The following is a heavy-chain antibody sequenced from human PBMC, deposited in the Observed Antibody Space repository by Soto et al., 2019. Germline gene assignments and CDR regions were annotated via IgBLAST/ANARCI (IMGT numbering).Heavy chain of an antibody. CDR3: ARVSRHARVGSPRIQLWLGAFDS. Sequence: ASVKVSCKASGYTFTGYYMHWVRQAPGQGLEWMGWINPNSGGTNYAQKFQGWVTMTRDTSISTAYMELSRLRSDDTAVYYCARVSRHARVGSPRIQLWLGAFDSWGQGTMVTVSS. V-gene: IGHV1-2*04. CDR1: GYTFTGYY. CDR2: INPNSGGT. D-gene: IGHD5-18*01. J-gene: IGHJ3*02.